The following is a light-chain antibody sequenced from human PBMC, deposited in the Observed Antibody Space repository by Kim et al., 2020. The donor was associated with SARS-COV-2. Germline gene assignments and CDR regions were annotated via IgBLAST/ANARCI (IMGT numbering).Light chain of an antibody. J-gene: IGKJ1*01. CDR2: DAT. Sequence: IQMTQSPSTLSASVGDRVTITCRASQSINTGLAWYQQRPGKAPNLLIYDATSLRTGVPSRFSGSESETEFTLTITSLQPDDFATYYCQQYNNSSTFGQGTKLDIK. V-gene: IGKV1-5*01. CDR3: QQYNNSST. CDR1: QSINTG.